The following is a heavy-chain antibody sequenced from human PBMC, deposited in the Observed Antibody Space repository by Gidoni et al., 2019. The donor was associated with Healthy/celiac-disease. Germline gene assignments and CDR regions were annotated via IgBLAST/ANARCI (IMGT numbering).Heavy chain of an antibody. Sequence: QVQLVQSGAEVKKPGASVKVSCKASGYTFTSYAIHWVRQAPGQRLEWMGWISPGNDNTKYSQRFQGRVTITRDTSASTAYMELSSLRSEDTAVYYCARVVPAAQNNYYYYYMDVWGKGTTVTVSS. V-gene: IGHV1-3*01. CDR2: ISPGNDNT. D-gene: IGHD2-2*01. CDR3: ARVVPAAQNNYYYYYMDV. J-gene: IGHJ6*03. CDR1: GYTFTSYA.